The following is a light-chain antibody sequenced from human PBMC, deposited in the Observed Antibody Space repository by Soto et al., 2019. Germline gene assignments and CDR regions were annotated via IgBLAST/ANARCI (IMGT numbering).Light chain of an antibody. V-gene: IGLV2-8*01. CDR1: SRDIGGYDF. Sequence: QSALTQPPSASGSPGQSVTISCTGTSRDIGGYDFVSWYQQHPGKAPKLLIYDVIKRPSGVPDRFSGSKSGNTASLTVSGLQTDDEADYYCGSYGGSNNLLFGGGTKVTVL. J-gene: IGLJ2*01. CDR2: DVI. CDR3: GSYGGSNNLL.